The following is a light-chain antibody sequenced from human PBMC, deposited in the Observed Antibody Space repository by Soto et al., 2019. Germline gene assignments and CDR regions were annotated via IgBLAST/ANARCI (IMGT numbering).Light chain of an antibody. V-gene: IGKV3-11*01. CDR2: DAS. CDR1: QSVSSY. CDR3: QQRFNWPRFT. J-gene: IGKJ2*01. Sequence: EIVLTQSPATLSLSPGERATLSCRASQSVSSYLAWYQQNPGQAPRLLIYDASNRATGIPARFSGGGSGTDFTLTISSLEPEDFAFYYCQQRFNWPRFTFGQGTKLEI.